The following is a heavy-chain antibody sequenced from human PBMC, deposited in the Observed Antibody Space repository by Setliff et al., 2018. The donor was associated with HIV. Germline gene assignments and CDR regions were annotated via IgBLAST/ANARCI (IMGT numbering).Heavy chain of an antibody. V-gene: IGHV1-69*05. CDR2: IIPIYGTA. CDR3: ARVGGRGYSFDY. CDR1: GGTFSSYA. J-gene: IGHJ4*02. D-gene: IGHD5-18*01. Sequence: SVKVSCKASGGTFSSYAISWVRQAPGQGLEWMGGIIPIYGTANYAQKFQGRVTITTDESTSTAYMELSSLRSEDTAVYYCARVGGRGYSFDYWGQGTLVTVS.